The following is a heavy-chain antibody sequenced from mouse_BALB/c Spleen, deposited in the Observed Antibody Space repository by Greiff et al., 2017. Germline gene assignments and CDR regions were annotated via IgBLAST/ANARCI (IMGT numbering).Heavy chain of an antibody. CDR1: GFTFSSFG. CDR3: ARSGLRQGYYFDY. V-gene: IGHV5-17*02. J-gene: IGHJ2*01. D-gene: IGHD2-4*01. CDR2: ISSGSSTI. Sequence: EVKLVESGGGLVQPGGSRKLSCAASGFTFSSFGMHWVRQAPEKGLEWVAYISSGSSTIYYADTVKGRFTISRDNPKNTLFLQMTSLRSEDTAMYYCARSGLRQGYYFDYWGQGTTLTVSS.